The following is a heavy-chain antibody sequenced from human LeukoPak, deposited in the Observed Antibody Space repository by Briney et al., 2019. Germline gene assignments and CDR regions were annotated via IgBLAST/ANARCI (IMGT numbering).Heavy chain of an antibody. J-gene: IGHJ4*02. CDR2: INTDGSST. CDR3: GTGPRNDGEDD. CDR1: GFTLSSYW. Sequence: GGSLRLSCAASGFTLSSYWMHWVRQAPGKGLVWVPRINTDGSSTNYADSVKGRFTISRDNAKNTLYLQMNSLRAEDSAVYYCGTGPRNDGEDDWGQGTLVTVSS. D-gene: IGHD1-1*01. V-gene: IGHV3-74*01.